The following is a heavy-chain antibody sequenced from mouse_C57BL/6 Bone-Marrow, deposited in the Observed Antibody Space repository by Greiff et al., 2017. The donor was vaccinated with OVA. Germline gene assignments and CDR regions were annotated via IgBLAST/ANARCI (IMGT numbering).Heavy chain of an antibody. J-gene: IGHJ1*03. CDR3: ARDACNSNSYWYFDV. CDR2: SRNKANDYTT. CDR1: GFTFSDFY. Sequence: EVNVVESGGGLVQSGRSLRLSCATSGFTFSDFYMEWVRQAPGKGLEWIAASRNKANDYTTEYSASVKGRFIVSRDTSQSILYLQMNALRAEDTAIYYCARDACNSNSYWYFDVWGTGTTVTVSS. V-gene: IGHV7-1*01. D-gene: IGHD2-5*01.